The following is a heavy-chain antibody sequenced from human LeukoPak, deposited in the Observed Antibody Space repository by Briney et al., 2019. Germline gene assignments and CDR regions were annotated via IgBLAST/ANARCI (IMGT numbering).Heavy chain of an antibody. J-gene: IGHJ4*02. V-gene: IGHV3-30*18. CDR3: AKAVGVIYMGIDF. Sequence: GGSLRLSCAASGFTFSSYGMHWVRQAPGKGLEWVAVISYDGSNKYYADSVKGRFTISRDNSKNTLYLQMNSLRAEDTAVYYCAKAVGVIYMGIDFWGQGALVTVSS. D-gene: IGHD2-21*01. CDR1: GFTFSSYG. CDR2: ISYDGSNK.